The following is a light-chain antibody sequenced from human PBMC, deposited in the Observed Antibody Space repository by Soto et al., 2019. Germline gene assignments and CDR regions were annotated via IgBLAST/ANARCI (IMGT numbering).Light chain of an antibody. CDR2: GVT. V-gene: IGLV2-8*01. J-gene: IGLJ3*02. Sequence: QSALAQPPSASGSPGQSVTISCTGYGSDIGAYNFVSWYQQHPGKAPKLMIFGVTERPSGVPDRFSGSKSGNTAYLTVSGLQADDEAVYYCYSYAGRNIWVFGGGTKLTVL. CDR3: YSYAGRNIWV. CDR1: GSDIGAYNF.